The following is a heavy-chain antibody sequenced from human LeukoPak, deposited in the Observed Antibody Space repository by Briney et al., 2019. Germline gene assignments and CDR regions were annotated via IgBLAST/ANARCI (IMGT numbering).Heavy chain of an antibody. CDR2: IYTSGST. CDR1: GRSISSSSYH. Sequence: SETLSLTCTVSGRSISSSSYHWGWIRQPAGKGLEWIGRIYTSGSTYYNPSLKSRVTMSVDTSKNQFSLKLSSVTAADTAVHYCARAITMVSDWFDPWGRGNLVTVSS. D-gene: IGHD3-10*01. V-gene: IGHV4-39*07. J-gene: IGHJ5*02. CDR3: ARAITMVSDWFDP.